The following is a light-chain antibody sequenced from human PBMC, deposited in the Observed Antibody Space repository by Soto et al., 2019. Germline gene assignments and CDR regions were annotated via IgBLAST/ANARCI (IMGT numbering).Light chain of an antibody. Sequence: EIVLTQSPGTLSLSPGERATLSCRASQSVTSTYLAWYQQKPGQSPRLIIYGGSTRASGFPDRCSGGGSGTGFTLTNSGLEHEDSAVDYLHCQQFDSSRMYSFGQGTKLEI. V-gene: IGKV3-20*01. J-gene: IGKJ2*03. CDR3: QQFDSSRMYS. CDR1: QSVTSTY. CDR2: GGS.